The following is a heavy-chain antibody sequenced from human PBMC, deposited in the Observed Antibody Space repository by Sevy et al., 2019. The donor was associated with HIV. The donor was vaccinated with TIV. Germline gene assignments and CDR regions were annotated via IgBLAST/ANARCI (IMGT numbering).Heavy chain of an antibody. CDR2: IKPDGSEI. Sequence: GGSLRLSCVASGFTFTDHWMTWLRQAPGKGLEWVANIKPDGSEIYYVASVKGRFTISRDNAKNSLSLQMNSLRAGDTAMYYCARDKGQGWFDPWGQGTLVTVSS. CDR3: ARDKGQGWFDP. V-gene: IGHV3-7*01. CDR1: GFTFTDHW. J-gene: IGHJ5*02.